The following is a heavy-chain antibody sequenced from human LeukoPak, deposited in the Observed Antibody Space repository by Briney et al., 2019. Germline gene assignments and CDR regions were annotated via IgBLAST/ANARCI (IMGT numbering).Heavy chain of an antibody. J-gene: IGHJ4*02. CDR2: ISWVGGST. CDR3: AKDIGVGYCNGCLFDY. Sequence: GGSLRLSCAASGFTFDDYTMHWVRHAPGKGLEWVSLISWVGGSTYYADSVKGRFTISRDNSKNSLYLQMNSLGTEDTALYYCAKDIGVGYCNGCLFDYWGQGTLVTVSS. D-gene: IGHD2-15*01. CDR1: GFTFDDYT. V-gene: IGHV3-43*01.